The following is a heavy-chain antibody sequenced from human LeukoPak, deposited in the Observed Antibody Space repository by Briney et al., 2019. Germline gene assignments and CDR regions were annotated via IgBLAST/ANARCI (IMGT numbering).Heavy chain of an antibody. Sequence: SVKVSCKASGGTFSSYAISWVRQAPGQGREWMGGIIPSFGTTHYAQKLQGRVTVTGEEHTSTAYTELTTLRSEDTDVYYCERALYDSSGYYYGGVYYYRMDVWGQGTTVTVSS. D-gene: IGHD3-22*01. CDR2: IIPSFGTT. J-gene: IGHJ6*02. V-gene: IGHV1-69*13. CDR1: GGTFSSYA. CDR3: ERALYDSSGYYYGGVYYYRMDV.